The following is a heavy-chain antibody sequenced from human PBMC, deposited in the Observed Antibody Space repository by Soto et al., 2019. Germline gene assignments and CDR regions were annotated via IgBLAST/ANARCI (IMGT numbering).Heavy chain of an antibody. V-gene: IGHV3-30-3*01. D-gene: IGHD1-26*01. CDR2: ISSDGSLE. CDR1: EFTFSRYP. Sequence: GSLRLPCPVSEFTFSRYPLQWIRQAPRRGLEGVAAISSDGSLEYYADSVKGRFTISRDNSKNTLFLQMNGLKPKDTALYYCARDPTPIAGSFTLDFFFGLDVWGQGTTVTVYS. J-gene: IGHJ6*02. CDR3: ARDPTPIAGSFTLDFFFGLDV.